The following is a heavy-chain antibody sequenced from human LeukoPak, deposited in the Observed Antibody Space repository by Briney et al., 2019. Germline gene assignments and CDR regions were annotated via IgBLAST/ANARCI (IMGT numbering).Heavy chain of an antibody. V-gene: IGHV4-34*01. CDR2: INHSGST. CDR1: GGSFSGYY. D-gene: IGHD6-6*01. CDR3: ASWGESSSSWFDP. Sequence: ASGTLSLTCAVYGGSFSGYYWSWIRQPPGKGLEWIGEINHSGSTNYNPSLKSRVTIPVDTSKNQFSLKLSSVTAADTAVYYCASWGESSSSWFDPWGQGTLVTVFS. J-gene: IGHJ5*02.